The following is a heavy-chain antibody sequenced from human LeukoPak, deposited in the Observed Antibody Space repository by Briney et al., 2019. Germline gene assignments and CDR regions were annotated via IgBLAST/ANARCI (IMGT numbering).Heavy chain of an antibody. Sequence: ASVKVSRKTSGYTFTSYGIIWVRQALGQGLEWTGWVSPYNGNTNYAQKLQGRVTMTTDTSTRTAYMELRSLRSDDTAVYFCAREITTGNFDYWGQGTLVTVSS. V-gene: IGHV1-18*01. CDR1: GYTFTSYG. J-gene: IGHJ4*02. CDR2: VSPYNGNT. D-gene: IGHD4-11*01. CDR3: AREITTGNFDY.